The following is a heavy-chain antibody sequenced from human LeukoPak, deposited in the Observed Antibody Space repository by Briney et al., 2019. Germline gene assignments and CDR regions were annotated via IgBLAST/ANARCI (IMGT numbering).Heavy chain of an antibody. CDR3: ARVYYSSSYDYWYFDL. J-gene: IGHJ2*01. V-gene: IGHV4-59*01. Sequence: SETLSLTCTVSGGSISSYYWSWIRQPPGKGLEWIGYIYYSGSTNYNPSLKSRVTISVDASKNQFSLKLSSVTAADTAVYYCARVYYSSSYDYWYFDLWGRGTLVTVSS. CDR1: GGSISSYY. D-gene: IGHD6-13*01. CDR2: IYYSGST.